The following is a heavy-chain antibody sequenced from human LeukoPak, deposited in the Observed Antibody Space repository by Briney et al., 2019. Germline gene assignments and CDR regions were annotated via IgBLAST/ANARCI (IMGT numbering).Heavy chain of an antibody. Sequence: GASVKVSCKASGYTFTSYGISWVRQAPGQGLEWMGRIIPILDIANYAQKFQGRVTITADKSTSTAYMELSSLRSEDTAVYYCARENYYDSSGGFDYWGQGTLVTVSS. D-gene: IGHD3-22*01. V-gene: IGHV1-69*04. J-gene: IGHJ4*02. CDR2: IIPILDIA. CDR3: ARENYYDSSGGFDY. CDR1: GYTFTSYG.